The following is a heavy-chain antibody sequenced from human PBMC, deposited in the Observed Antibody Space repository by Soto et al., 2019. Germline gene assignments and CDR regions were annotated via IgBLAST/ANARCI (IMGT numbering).Heavy chain of an antibody. J-gene: IGHJ3*02. CDR1: GGSISSYY. CDR3: ARGVLLGPDAFDI. CDR2: IYYSGST. Sequence: SETLSLTCTVSGGSISSYYWSWIRQPPGKGLEWIGYIYYSGSTNYNPSLKSRVNISVDTSKNQFSLKLSSVTAADTAVYYCARGVLLGPDAFDIWGQGTMVTVSS. V-gene: IGHV4-59*01. D-gene: IGHD2-8*02.